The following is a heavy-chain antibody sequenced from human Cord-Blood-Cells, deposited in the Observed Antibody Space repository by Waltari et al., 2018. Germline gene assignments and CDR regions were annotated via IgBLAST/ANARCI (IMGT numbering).Heavy chain of an antibody. CDR1: GLTFSDYY. Sequence: AASGLTFSDYYMSWIRQAPGKGLEWVSYISSSGSTIYYADAVKGRFTISRDNAKNSLYLQMNSLRAEDTAVYYCARDPNVDAFDIWGQGTMVTVSS. V-gene: IGHV3-11*01. J-gene: IGHJ3*02. D-gene: IGHD7-27*01. CDR3: ARDPNVDAFDI. CDR2: ISSSGSTI.